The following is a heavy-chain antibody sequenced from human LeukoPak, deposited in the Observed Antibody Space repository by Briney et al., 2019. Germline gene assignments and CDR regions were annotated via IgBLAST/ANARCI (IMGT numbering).Heavy chain of an antibody. CDR1: GFTVSSNY. D-gene: IGHD5-18*01. Sequence: GGSLRLSCAASGFTVSSNYMSWVRQAPGKGLEWVSVIYSGGSTYYADSVKGRFTISRDNAKNPLYLQMNSLRAEDTAVYYCASRGYSYGLTIDYWGQGTLVTVSS. J-gene: IGHJ4*02. V-gene: IGHV3-53*01. CDR3: ASRGYSYGLTIDY. CDR2: IYSGGST.